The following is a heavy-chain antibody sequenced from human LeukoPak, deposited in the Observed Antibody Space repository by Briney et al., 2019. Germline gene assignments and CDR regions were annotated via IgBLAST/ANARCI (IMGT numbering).Heavy chain of an antibody. CDR2: INHSGST. Sequence: SETLSLTCAVYGGSFSGHYWSWIRQPPGKGLEWIGEINHSGSTNYNPSLKSRVTISVDTSRNQFSLKLSSVTAADTAVYYCARTNYYYGMDVWGQGTTVTVSS. V-gene: IGHV4-34*01. J-gene: IGHJ6*02. CDR1: GGSFSGHY. D-gene: IGHD1-14*01. CDR3: ARTNYYYGMDV.